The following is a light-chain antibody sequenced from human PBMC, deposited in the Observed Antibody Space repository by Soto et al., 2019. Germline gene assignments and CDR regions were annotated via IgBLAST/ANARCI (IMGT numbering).Light chain of an antibody. Sequence: EIVLTQSPGTLSLSPGESVTLSCRASQSVGRDYLAWFQHKPGQAPRLLVHHASTRATGVPDRFSGSGSVTDFTFTVSRLEPEDFAIYYCHQYASEPLTFGGGTKLEIK. V-gene: IGKV3-20*01. J-gene: IGKJ4*01. CDR3: HQYASEPLT. CDR2: HAS. CDR1: QSVGRDY.